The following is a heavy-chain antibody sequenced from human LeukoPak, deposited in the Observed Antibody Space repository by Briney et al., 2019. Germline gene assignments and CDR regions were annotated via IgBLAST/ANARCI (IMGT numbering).Heavy chain of an antibody. CDR2: IKSDGRST. V-gene: IGHV3-74*01. Sequence: PGGSLRLSCVASGFTFNNLWMYWVRQDPGKGLVWVSRIKSDGRSTSYADSVEGRFTISRDGAKNTLYLQMNSLRSDDTAVYYCARGSSRGSIDYWGQGTLVTVSS. CDR3: ARGSSRGSIDY. J-gene: IGHJ4*02. CDR1: GFTFNNLW. D-gene: IGHD3-10*01.